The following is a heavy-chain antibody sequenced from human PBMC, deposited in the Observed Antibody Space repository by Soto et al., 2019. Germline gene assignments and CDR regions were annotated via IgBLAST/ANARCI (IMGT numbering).Heavy chain of an antibody. CDR3: ASEAGVVGANYFDY. V-gene: IGHV4-30-2*06. CDR1: GGSISSGGFS. CDR2: IYYSGNT. D-gene: IGHD1-26*01. J-gene: IGHJ4*02. Sequence: QLQLQESGSGLVKPSQTLSLTCAVSGGSISSGGFSWSWIRQSPGKGLELIGYIYYSGNTYYNPSLKSLATVSVDRSKNQFHLRLNFVTDADTAVYYCASEAGVVGANYFDYWGQGILVTVSS.